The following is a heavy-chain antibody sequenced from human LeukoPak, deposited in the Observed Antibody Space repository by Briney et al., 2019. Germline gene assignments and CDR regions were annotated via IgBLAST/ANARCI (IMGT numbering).Heavy chain of an antibody. J-gene: IGHJ4*02. CDR1: GFTFSTIG. CDR2: ISSISDTI. CDR3: AREWDS. V-gene: IGHV3-48*01. Sequence: GGSLRLSCAASGFTFSTIGMNWVRQAPGKGLEWVSHISSISDTIKYADSVKGRFTISRDNAKNSLYLQMNSLRAEDTAVYYCAREWDSWGQGTLVPVSS.